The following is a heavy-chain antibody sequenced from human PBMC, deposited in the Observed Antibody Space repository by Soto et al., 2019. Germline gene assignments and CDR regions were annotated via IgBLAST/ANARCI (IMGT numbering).Heavy chain of an antibody. CDR1: DVSITSGAYY. CDR3: ARARLRAVHAFDF. D-gene: IGHD4-17*01. V-gene: IGHV4-31*03. J-gene: IGHJ3*01. CDR2: IXXNXXX. Sequence: SEPQSLPYTVSDVSITSGAYYWTWVRQHPGKGLXWIXXIXXNXXXXXSXXLKSRLTISIDASKNQFSLKLSSVTAADTAMYYCARARLRAVHAFDFWGQGSIVTVSS.